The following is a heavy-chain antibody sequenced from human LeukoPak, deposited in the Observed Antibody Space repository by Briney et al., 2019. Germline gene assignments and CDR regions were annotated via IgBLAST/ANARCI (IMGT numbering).Heavy chain of an antibody. D-gene: IGHD3-22*01. Sequence: SETLSLTCTVSGGSISSSSYYWGWIRQPPGKGLEWIGSIYYSGSTYYNPSLKSRVTISVDTSKNQFSLKLSSVTAADTAVYCCARDGELYYYDSSDYWGQGTLVTVSS. V-gene: IGHV4-39*07. CDR3: ARDGELYYYDSSDY. CDR2: IYYSGST. J-gene: IGHJ4*02. CDR1: GGSISSSSYY.